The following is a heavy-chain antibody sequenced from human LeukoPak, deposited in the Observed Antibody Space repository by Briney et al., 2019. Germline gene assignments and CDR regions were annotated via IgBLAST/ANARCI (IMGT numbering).Heavy chain of an antibody. CDR1: GGSISSSTHY. CDR2: IHYSGST. CDR3: ARSYCSSSCYAVGAFDI. J-gene: IGHJ3*02. Sequence: SETLSLTCTVSGGSISSSTHYWGWIRQPPGKGLEWMGSIHYSGSTYYNPSLKSRVTISVDMSKNQFSLKLSSVTAADAAVYYCARSYCSSSCYAVGAFDIWGQGTVVTVSS. V-gene: IGHV4-39*01. D-gene: IGHD2-2*01.